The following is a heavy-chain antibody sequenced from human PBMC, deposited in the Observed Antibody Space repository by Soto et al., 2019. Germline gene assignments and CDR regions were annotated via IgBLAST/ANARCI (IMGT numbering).Heavy chain of an antibody. CDR3: VRGGAPAALSWFDP. D-gene: IGHD2-2*01. J-gene: IGHJ5*02. CDR1: GYTFTNDG. Sequence: GASVKVSCKASGYTFTNDGISWVRPAPGQGLEWMGWISAYNGDTNYAQKLQGRVTLTTATPNTTAYMELRSLRSDVTVLYYCVRGGAPAALSWFDPWGQGTLVTVSS. V-gene: IGHV1-18*01. CDR2: ISAYNGDT.